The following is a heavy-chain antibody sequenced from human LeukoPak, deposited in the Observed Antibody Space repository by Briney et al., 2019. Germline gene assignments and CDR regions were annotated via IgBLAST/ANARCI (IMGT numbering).Heavy chain of an antibody. D-gene: IGHD2-15*01. CDR2: TSGSGDIR. CDR3: ANYRSGGGGYYSGLEH. J-gene: IGHJ1*01. CDR1: GFTFKNYA. V-gene: IGHV3-23*01. Sequence: GGSLRLSCAASGFTFKNYAMTWVRQAPGKGLEWVSRTSGSGDIRLYADSVKGRFTISRTNSENRLYLQMISLRADDSGVYYCANYRSGGGGYYSGLEHWGQGTQVTVSS.